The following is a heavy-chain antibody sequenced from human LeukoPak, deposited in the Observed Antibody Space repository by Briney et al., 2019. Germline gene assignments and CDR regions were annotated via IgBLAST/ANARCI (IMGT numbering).Heavy chain of an antibody. D-gene: IGHD2-2*01. V-gene: IGHV1-69*04. CDR1: GDTLITHY. CDR2: IVPVIGVA. CDR3: ARVVVVPADPLDY. Sequence: ASVKVSCKAPGDTLITHYISWVRQAPGQGLEWVGRIVPVIGVATYAQSLQGRVIITADRSTNTAYMELSSLRFEDSAVYYCARVVVVPADPLDYWGQGTLVTVSS. J-gene: IGHJ4*02.